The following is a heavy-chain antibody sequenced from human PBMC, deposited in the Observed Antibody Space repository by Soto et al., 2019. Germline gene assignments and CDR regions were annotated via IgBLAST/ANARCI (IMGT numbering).Heavy chain of an antibody. CDR1: GGTFSSYA. V-gene: IGHV1-69*01. D-gene: IGHD4-17*01. CDR2: IIPIFGTA. Sequence: QVQLVQSGAEVKKPGSSVKVSRKASGGTFSSYAISWVRQAPGQGLEWMGGIIPIFGTANYAQKFQGRVTITADESTSTAYMELSSLRSEDTAVYYCATSRYGDYPRYYYGMDVWGQGTTVTVSS. CDR3: ATSRYGDYPRYYYGMDV. J-gene: IGHJ6*02.